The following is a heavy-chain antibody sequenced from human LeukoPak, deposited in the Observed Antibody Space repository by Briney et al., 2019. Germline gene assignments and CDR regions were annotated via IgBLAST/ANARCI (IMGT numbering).Heavy chain of an antibody. CDR1: GGSMYDYY. J-gene: IGHJ4*02. Sequence: PSETLSLTCTVSGGSMYDYYWSWIRQPPVKGLEWIGHIHYNGRTNYNPSLESPATISIDMSKNQFSLSLSSVTAADTAVYYCARVRLSGVIDYWGQGTLVTVSS. D-gene: IGHD2-15*01. V-gene: IGHV4-59*01. CDR2: IHYNGRT. CDR3: ARVRLSGVIDY.